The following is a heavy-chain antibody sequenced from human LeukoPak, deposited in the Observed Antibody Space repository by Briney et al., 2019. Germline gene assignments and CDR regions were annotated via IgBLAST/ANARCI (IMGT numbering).Heavy chain of an antibody. CDR3: ARLGDQYSSSFNWFDP. V-gene: IGHV4-59*08. CDR1: GVSISSYY. D-gene: IGHD6-13*01. CDR2: IYYSGST. Sequence: SETLSLTRTVSGVSISSYYWSWIRQPPGKGLEWIGYIYYSGSTNYNPSLKSRVTISVDTSKNQFSLKLSSVTAADTAVYYCARLGDQYSSSFNWFDPWGQGTLVTVSS. J-gene: IGHJ5*02.